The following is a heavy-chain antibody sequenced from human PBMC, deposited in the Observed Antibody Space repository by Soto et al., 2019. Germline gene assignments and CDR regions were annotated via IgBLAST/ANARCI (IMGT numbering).Heavy chain of an antibody. V-gene: IGHV3-7*03. CDR2: IKQDGSVK. Sequence: PGGSLRLSCAPSGFTFSNYWMSWVRQAPGQGLEWVASIKQDGSVKHYVDSVKGRFTISRDNAGKSLHLQMNSLRAEDTAVYYCAKLRGDYRVFDYWGQGARVTVYS. CDR3: AKLRGDYRVFDY. J-gene: IGHJ4*02. CDR1: GFTFSNYW. D-gene: IGHD4-17*01.